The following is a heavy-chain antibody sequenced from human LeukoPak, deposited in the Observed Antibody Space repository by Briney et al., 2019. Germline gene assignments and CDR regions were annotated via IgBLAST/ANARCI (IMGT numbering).Heavy chain of an antibody. J-gene: IGHJ6*02. D-gene: IGHD5-12*01. Sequence: PSETLSLTCTVSGGSISSSSYYWGWIRQPPGKGLEWTGSIYYSGSTYYNPSLKSRVTISVDTSKNQFSLKLSSVTAADTAVYYCASESGYDSHGMDVWGQGTTVTVSS. CDR3: ASESGYDSHGMDV. CDR2: IYYSGST. V-gene: IGHV4-39*01. CDR1: GGSISSSSYY.